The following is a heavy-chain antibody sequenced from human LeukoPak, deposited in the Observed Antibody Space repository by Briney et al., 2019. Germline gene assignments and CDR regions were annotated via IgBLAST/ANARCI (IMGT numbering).Heavy chain of an antibody. V-gene: IGHV1-69*13. Sequence: ASVKVSCKASGGTFSSYAISWVRQAPGQGLEWMGGIIPIFGTANYAQKFQGRVTITAGESTSTAYMELSSLRSEDTAVYYCARAIFGVVIGAFDIWGQGTMVTVSS. CDR1: GGTFSSYA. CDR3: ARAIFGVVIGAFDI. CDR2: IIPIFGTA. D-gene: IGHD3-3*01. J-gene: IGHJ3*02.